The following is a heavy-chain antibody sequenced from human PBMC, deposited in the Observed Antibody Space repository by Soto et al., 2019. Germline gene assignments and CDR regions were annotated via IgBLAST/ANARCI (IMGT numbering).Heavy chain of an antibody. Sequence: GGSLRLPCGASEFTFSNAWMSWVRQAPGKGLEWVGRIISKADGGTTHYAAPVKGRFTISRDDLENMLFLQMNSLKTEDTALYYCTDGLDVWGPGTTVTVSS. CDR3: TDGLDV. CDR1: EFTFSNAW. V-gene: IGHV3-15*06. CDR2: IISKADGGTT. J-gene: IGHJ6*02.